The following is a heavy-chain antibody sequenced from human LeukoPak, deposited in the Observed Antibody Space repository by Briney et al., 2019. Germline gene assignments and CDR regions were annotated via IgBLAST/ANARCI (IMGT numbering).Heavy chain of an antibody. CDR2: FDPEDGET. CDR1: GYTLTELS. CDR3: ATDPYSGSYLVDAFDI. D-gene: IGHD1-26*01. V-gene: IGHV1-24*01. J-gene: IGHJ3*02. Sequence: ASVKVSCKVSGYTLTELSMHWVRQAPGKGLEWMGGFDPEDGETIYAQKFQGRVTMTEDTSTDTAYMGLSSLRSEDTAVYYCATDPYSGSYLVDAFDIWGQGTMVTVSS.